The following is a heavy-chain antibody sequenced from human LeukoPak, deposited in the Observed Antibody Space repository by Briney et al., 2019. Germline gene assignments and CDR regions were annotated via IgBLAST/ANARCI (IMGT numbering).Heavy chain of an antibody. CDR1: GYTFTGYY. CDR2: INPNSGGT. J-gene: IGHJ4*02. Sequence: ASVKVSCKASGYTFTGYYMHWVRQAPGQGLEWMGWINPNSGGTNYAQKLQGRVTMTTDTSTSTAYMELRSLRSDDTAVYYCARERRIVVVPAAIESDYWGQGTLVTVSS. V-gene: IGHV1-2*02. D-gene: IGHD2-2*01. CDR3: ARERRIVVVPAAIESDY.